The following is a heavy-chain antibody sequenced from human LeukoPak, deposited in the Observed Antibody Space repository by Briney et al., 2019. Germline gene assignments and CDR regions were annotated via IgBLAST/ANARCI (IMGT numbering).Heavy chain of an antibody. V-gene: IGHV3-23*01. CDR3: AKGLREYDFWSGYAT. CDR2: ISVSGGSP. D-gene: IGHD3-3*01. J-gene: IGHJ5*02. CDR1: GFTFSSYA. Sequence: GGSLRLSCAASGFTFSSYAMMWVRQAPGRGLDWVSTISVSGGSPNYADSVKGRFTISRDNSKNTLFLQMNSLRAEDTALYYCAKGLREYDFWSGYATWGQGTLVTVSS.